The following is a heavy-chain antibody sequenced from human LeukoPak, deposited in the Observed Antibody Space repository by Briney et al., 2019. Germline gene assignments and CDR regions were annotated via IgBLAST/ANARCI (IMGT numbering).Heavy chain of an antibody. J-gene: IGHJ4*02. CDR1: GFTFDDYA. CDR3: AKAAYYYGSGSYYYFDY. CDR2: ISWNSGRI. Sequence: GGSLRLSCAASGFTFDDYAMHWVRQAPGKGLEWVSGISWNSGRIGYADSVKGRFTISRDNAKNSLYLQMNSLRAEDMALYYCAKAAYYYGSGSYYYFDYWGQGTLVTVSS. V-gene: IGHV3-9*03. D-gene: IGHD3-10*01.